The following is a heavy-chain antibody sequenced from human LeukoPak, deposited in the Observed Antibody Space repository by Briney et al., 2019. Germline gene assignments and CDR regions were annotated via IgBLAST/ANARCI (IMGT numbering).Heavy chain of an antibody. CDR2: ISSNGGST. Sequence: TGGSLRLSCAASGFTFSSYAMHWVRQAPGKGLEYVSAISSNGGSTYYANSVKGRFTISRDNSKNTLYLQMGSLRAEDTAVYYCARWGLLGQQIDYWGQGTLVTVSS. J-gene: IGHJ4*02. CDR1: GFTFSSYA. D-gene: IGHD1-26*01. V-gene: IGHV3-64*01. CDR3: ARWGLLGQQIDY.